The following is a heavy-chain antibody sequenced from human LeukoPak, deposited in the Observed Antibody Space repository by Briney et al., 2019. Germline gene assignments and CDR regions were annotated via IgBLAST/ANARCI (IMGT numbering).Heavy chain of an antibody. V-gene: IGHV4-31*03. CDR1: GGSISSGGYY. Sequence: PSQTLSLTCTVSGGSISSGGYYWSWIRQHPGKGLEWIGYIYYSGSTYYNPSLKSRVTISVDTSKNQFSLKLSSVTAADTAVYYCGGYGSGSSNAFDIWGQGTMVTVSS. CDR3: GGYGSGSSNAFDI. CDR2: IYYSGST. J-gene: IGHJ3*02. D-gene: IGHD3-10*01.